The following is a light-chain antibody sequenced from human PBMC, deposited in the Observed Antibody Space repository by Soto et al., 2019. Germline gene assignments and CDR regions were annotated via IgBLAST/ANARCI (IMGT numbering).Light chain of an antibody. V-gene: IGKV1-39*01. Sequence: DVVVTQNTSSLSHPPGDRVTITCLASQSISSYLNWYQQKPGKAPKLLIYAASSLQSGVPSRFSGSGSGTDFTLTISSLQPEDFATYYCQQSYSTPLTFGGGTNV. J-gene: IGKJ4*01. CDR2: AAS. CDR1: QSISSY. CDR3: QQSYSTPLT.